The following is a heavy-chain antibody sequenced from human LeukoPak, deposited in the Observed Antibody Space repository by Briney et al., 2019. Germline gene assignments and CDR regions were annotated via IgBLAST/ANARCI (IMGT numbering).Heavy chain of an antibody. CDR3: AKDGSAFREYYMDV. V-gene: IGHV3-30*02. CDR1: GFTFSSYA. J-gene: IGHJ6*03. CDR2: IRYDGSNK. Sequence: GGSLRLSCAASGFTFSSYAMSWVRQAPGKGLEWVSFIRYDGSNKYYADSVKGRFTISRDTSKRMLYLQMSSLRAEDTAVYYCAKDGSAFREYYMDVWGKGTTVTVSS. D-gene: IGHD5-12*01.